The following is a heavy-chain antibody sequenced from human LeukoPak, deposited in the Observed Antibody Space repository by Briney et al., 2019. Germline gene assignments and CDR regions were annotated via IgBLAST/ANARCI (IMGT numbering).Heavy chain of an antibody. Sequence: PGGSLRLSCAASGFTFSSYGMHWVRQAPGKGLEWVAVISYDGSNKYYADSVKGRFTISRDNSKNTLYLQMNSLRAEDTAVYYCAKDLERYSYGPHFDYWGQGTLVTVSS. CDR3: AKDLERYSYGPHFDY. CDR2: ISYDGSNK. V-gene: IGHV3-30*18. D-gene: IGHD5-18*01. J-gene: IGHJ4*02. CDR1: GFTFSSYG.